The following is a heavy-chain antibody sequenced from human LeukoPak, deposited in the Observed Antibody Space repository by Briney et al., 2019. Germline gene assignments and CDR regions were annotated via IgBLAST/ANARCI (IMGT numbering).Heavy chain of an antibody. D-gene: IGHD2-2*01. CDR1: GGTFISYA. V-gene: IGHV1-69*01. J-gene: IGHJ4*02. CDR3: ARVLRCSSTSCHVDFDY. Sequence: SVKVSCKASGGTFISYAISWERQAPGQGLEWMGGIIPIFGTANYAQKFQGRVTITADESTSTAYMELSSMRSEDTAVYYCARVLRCSSTSCHVDFDYWGQGTLVTVSS. CDR2: IIPIFGTA.